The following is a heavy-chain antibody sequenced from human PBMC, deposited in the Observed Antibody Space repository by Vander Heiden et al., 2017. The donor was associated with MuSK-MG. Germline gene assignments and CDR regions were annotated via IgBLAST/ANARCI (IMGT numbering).Heavy chain of an antibody. CDR1: GDSINHYY. Sequence: QVQLQESGPGLVKPSETLSLTCIVSGDSINHYYWSWIRWPPGKGLEWVGYIYYNGNTNYHPSLRGRATMSIDSSKTHTSLNLTSVTAADTAVYYCARDNLYGLDVWGQGTTVTVSS. CDR2: IYYNGNT. J-gene: IGHJ6*02. CDR3: ARDNLYGLDV. V-gene: IGHV4-59*12.